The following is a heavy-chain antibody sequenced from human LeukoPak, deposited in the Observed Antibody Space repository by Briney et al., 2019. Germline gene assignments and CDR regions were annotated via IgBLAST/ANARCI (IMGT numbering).Heavy chain of an antibody. CDR3: ARDGTFDY. Sequence: GGSLRLSCAGSGFIFSNYVLHWVRQSPDKGLEWLALISADGNAKFYADSVKGRFTISRDNSKNTLYLQMNSLRAEDTAVYYCARDGTFDYWGQGTLVTVSS. CDR2: ISADGNAK. CDR1: GFIFSNYV. D-gene: IGHD1-1*01. J-gene: IGHJ4*02. V-gene: IGHV3-30*14.